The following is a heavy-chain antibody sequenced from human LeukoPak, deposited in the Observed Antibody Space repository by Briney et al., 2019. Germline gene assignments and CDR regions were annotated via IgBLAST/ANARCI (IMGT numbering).Heavy chain of an antibody. Sequence: GGSLRLSCAASGFTFSSYSMNWVRQAPGKGLEWVSSISSSSSYIYYADSVKGRFTISRDNAKNSLYLQMNSLRAEDTAVYYCARELIAVAGIGYWGQGTLVTVSS. J-gene: IGHJ4*02. CDR1: GFTFSSYS. D-gene: IGHD6-19*01. CDR3: ARELIAVAGIGY. CDR2: ISSSSSYI. V-gene: IGHV3-21*01.